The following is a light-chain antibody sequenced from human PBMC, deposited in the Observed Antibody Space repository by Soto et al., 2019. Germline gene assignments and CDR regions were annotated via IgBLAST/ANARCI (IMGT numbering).Light chain of an antibody. J-gene: IGKJ4*01. CDR2: VAS. V-gene: IGKV3-20*01. CDR1: QSFTRSS. Sequence: EIVLTQSPGTLSLSPGERATLSCRASQSFTRSSLAWYQQKPGQAPRLPIYVASSRATGIPDRFSGSGSGTEFTLTISRLEPEDFAVYYCQQYGSSPPLTFGGGTKVEIK. CDR3: QQYGSSPPLT.